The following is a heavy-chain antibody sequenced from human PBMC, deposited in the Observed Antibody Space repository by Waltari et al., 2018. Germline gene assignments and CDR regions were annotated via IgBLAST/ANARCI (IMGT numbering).Heavy chain of an antibody. CDR2: INNSSSSI. J-gene: IGHJ1*01. V-gene: IGHV3-48*04. CDR3: AGSLGY. CDR1: GSPYSSYR. D-gene: IGHD3-16*02. Sequence: EGQMVESGGGLVQPGGSLGVSGAASGSPYSSYRMNWVRQAPGKGLEWVSYINNSSSSIYYADSVKGRFTISRDNAKNSVYLQMNSLRAEDTAVYYCAGSLGYWGQGTLVTVSS.